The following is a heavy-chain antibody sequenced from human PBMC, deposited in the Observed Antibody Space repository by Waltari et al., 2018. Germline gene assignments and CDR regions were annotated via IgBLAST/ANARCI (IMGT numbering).Heavy chain of an antibody. J-gene: IGHJ4*01. Sequence: QIHLVQSGPETQQPGASVKVSCKTSGYSFTPSVISWVRQAPGQGLEWVGWLSPFSGQTHYAQKFQDRVAMTADTAAATAYMELKSLRSDDTAFYYCATSYSWNGLEYWGHGTLVTVFS. CDR2: LSPFSGQT. V-gene: IGHV1-18*01. CDR1: GYSFTPSV. D-gene: IGHD1-26*01. CDR3: ATSYSWNGLEY.